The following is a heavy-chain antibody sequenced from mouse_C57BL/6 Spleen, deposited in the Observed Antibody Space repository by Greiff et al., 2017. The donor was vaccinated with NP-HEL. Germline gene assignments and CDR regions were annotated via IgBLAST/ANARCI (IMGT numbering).Heavy chain of an antibody. V-gene: IGHV1-59*01. J-gene: IGHJ4*01. CDR3: ARGGSGNAMDY. Sequence: QVQLQQPGAELVRPGTSVKLSCKASGYTFTSYWMHWVKQRPGQGLEWIGVIDPSDSYTNSNQKFTGKATLTVDTSSSTAYMQHSSLTSEDSEVYDCARGGSGNAMDYWGQGTSVTVSS. CDR2: IDPSDSYT. D-gene: IGHD3-2*02. CDR1: GYTFTSYW.